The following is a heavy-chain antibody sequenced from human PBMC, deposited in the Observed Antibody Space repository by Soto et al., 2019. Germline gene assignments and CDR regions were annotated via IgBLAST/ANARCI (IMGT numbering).Heavy chain of an antibody. CDR1: GGSISSSSYY. D-gene: IGHD2-15*01. CDR2: IYYSGST. Sequence: SETLSLTCTVSGGSISSSSYYWGWIRQPPGKGLEWIGSIYYSGSTYYNPSLKSRVTISVDTSKNQFSLKLSSVTAADTAVYYCAGVVVVAAKNWFDPWGQGTLVTVSS. J-gene: IGHJ5*02. V-gene: IGHV4-39*01. CDR3: AGVVVVAAKNWFDP.